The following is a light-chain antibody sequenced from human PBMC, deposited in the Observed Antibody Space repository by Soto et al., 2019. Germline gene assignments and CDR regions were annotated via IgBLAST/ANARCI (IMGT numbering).Light chain of an antibody. CDR2: AES. CDR3: QQYYNLPLT. CDR1: QDISNY. Sequence: DIQMTQSPSSLSASVGDRVTITCQASQDISNYLNWYQQKPGKAPKLLIYAESNLETGVPSRFSRSGSVTDFTLTISSLQPEDIATYYCQQYYNLPLTFGGGTKVEIK. V-gene: IGKV1-33*01. J-gene: IGKJ4*01.